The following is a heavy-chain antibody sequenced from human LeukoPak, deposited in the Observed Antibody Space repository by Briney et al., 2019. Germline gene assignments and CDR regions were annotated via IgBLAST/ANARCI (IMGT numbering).Heavy chain of an antibody. CDR3: ARGCTNGVCPLFDY. CDR1: GFTFSSYW. Sequence: PGGSLRLSCAASGFTFSSYWMGWVRQAPGKGLEWVANIKQDGSEKYYVDSVKGRFTISRDNAKNSLYLQMNSLRAEDTAVYYCARGCTNGVCPLFDYWGQGTLVTVSS. V-gene: IGHV3-7*01. J-gene: IGHJ4*02. D-gene: IGHD2-8*01. CDR2: IKQDGSEK.